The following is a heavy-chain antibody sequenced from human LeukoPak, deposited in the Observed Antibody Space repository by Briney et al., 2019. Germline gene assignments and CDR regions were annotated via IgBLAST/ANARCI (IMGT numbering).Heavy chain of an antibody. Sequence: SETLSLTCTVSGGSISSYYWSWIRQPPGKGLEWIGYIYYSGSTNYNPSLKSRVTISVDTSKNQSSLKLSSVTAADTAVYYCARGGNYEFSYFDYWGQGTLVTVSS. CDR2: IYYSGST. V-gene: IGHV4-59*01. CDR3: ARGGNYEFSYFDY. CDR1: GGSISSYY. J-gene: IGHJ4*02. D-gene: IGHD4-23*01.